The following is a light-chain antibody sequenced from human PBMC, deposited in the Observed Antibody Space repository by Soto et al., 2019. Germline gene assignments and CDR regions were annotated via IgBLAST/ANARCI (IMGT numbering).Light chain of an antibody. CDR2: WAS. Sequence: DIVMTQSPDSLAVSLGERATINCKSSQSVLYSSNNKDYLAWYQQKPGQPPKLLIYWASARESGVPDRFSGSGFGTDFTLTISSLQAEDVAVYYCQQYYRIPRTFGQGTKVEIK. CDR1: QSVLYSSNNKDY. CDR3: QQYYRIPRT. V-gene: IGKV4-1*01. J-gene: IGKJ1*01.